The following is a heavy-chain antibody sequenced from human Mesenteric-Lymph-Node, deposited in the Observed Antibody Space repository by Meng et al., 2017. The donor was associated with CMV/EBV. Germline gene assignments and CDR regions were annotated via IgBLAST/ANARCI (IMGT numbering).Heavy chain of an antibody. D-gene: IGHD3-3*01. CDR2: LYYGGNT. CDR1: GVSISGTSYY. V-gene: IGHV4-39*07. Sequence: SETLSLTCTVSGVSISGTSYYWGWIRQSPAKGLEWIGSLYYGGNTYYNPSLKSRVTISVDTSKNQFSLKLSSVTAADTAVYYCARGIRDDFWSGYFYYYGMDVWGQGTTVTVSS. J-gene: IGHJ6*02. CDR3: ARGIRDDFWSGYFYYYGMDV.